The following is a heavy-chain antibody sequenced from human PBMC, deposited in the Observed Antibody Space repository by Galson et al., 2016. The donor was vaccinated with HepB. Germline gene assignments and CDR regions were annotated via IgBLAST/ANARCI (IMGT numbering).Heavy chain of an antibody. Sequence: SLRLSCAASGFTLSTYWMSWVRQAPGKGLEWVANIKQDGSEKYYVDSVKGRYTISRDNAKNSLYLQMNSLRAEDTAVYYCARVWGEVTAKAADAFAIWGHGTLVTVSS. CDR1: GFTLSTYW. CDR2: IKQDGSEK. CDR3: ARVWGEVTAKAADAFAI. D-gene: IGHD2-21*02. J-gene: IGHJ2*01. V-gene: IGHV3-7*01.